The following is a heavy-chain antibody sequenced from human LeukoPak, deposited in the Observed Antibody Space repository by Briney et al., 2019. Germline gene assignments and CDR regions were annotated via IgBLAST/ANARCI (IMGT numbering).Heavy chain of an antibody. V-gene: IGHV3-23*01. Sequence: GGSLRLSCTASGLTFGSYTMSWARQAPGKGLEWVSGITATGSRTYYADSVKGRFTISRDSSKNTLYLQLNSLRADDTAVYYCATSMGGGNIDYWGQGALVTVSS. CDR1: GLTFGSYT. D-gene: IGHD3-16*01. CDR3: ATSMGGGNIDY. J-gene: IGHJ4*02. CDR2: ITATGSRT.